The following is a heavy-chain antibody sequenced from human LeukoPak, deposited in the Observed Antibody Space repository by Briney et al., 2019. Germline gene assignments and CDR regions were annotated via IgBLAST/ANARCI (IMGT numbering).Heavy chain of an antibody. CDR2: IIPIFGTA. Sequence: SVKVSCKASGGTFSSYAISWVRQAPGQGLEWMGGIIPIFGTANYAQKFQGRVTITADESTSTAYMELSSLRSEDTAVYYCASSKSGSYLNYFDYWGQGTLVTASS. CDR1: GGTFSSYA. D-gene: IGHD1-26*01. J-gene: IGHJ4*02. CDR3: ASSKSGSYLNYFDY. V-gene: IGHV1-69*01.